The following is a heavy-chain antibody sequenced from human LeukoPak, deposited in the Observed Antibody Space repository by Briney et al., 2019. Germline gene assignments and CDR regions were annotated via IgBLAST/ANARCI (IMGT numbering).Heavy chain of an antibody. CDR3: ARGSYDSSGYPHDAFDI. J-gene: IGHJ3*02. V-gene: IGHV1-46*01. CDR1: GYTFTSYY. CDR2: INPSGGST. D-gene: IGHD3-22*01. Sequence: ASVKVSCKASGYTFTSYYMHWVRQAPGQGLEWMGIINPSGGSTSYAQKFQGRVTMTRDTSTSTVYMELSSLRSEDTAVYYCARGSYDSSGYPHDAFDIWGQGTMVTVSS.